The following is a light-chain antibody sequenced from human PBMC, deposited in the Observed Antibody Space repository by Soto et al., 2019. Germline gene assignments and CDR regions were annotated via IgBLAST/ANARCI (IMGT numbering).Light chain of an antibody. V-gene: IGKV3-20*01. J-gene: IGKJ1*01. CDR2: GAS. CDR1: QSVSSSC. CDR3: QQYGSSPPVT. Sequence: EIVLPQSPGTLSFSPGERATLSCRAIQSVSSSCLAWYQQKPGQAPRLLIYGASSRATGIPDRFSGSGSGTDFTLTISRLEPEDFAVYYCQQYGSSPPVTFGQGTKVDIK.